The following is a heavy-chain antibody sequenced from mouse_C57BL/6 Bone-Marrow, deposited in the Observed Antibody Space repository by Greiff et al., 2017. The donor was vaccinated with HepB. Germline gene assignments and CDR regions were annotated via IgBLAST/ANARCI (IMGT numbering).Heavy chain of an antibody. CDR1: GYPFTSYD. CDR2: IYPRDGST. Sequence: VQLKESGPELVKPGASVKLSCKASGYPFTSYDINWVKPRPGQGLEGIGWIYPRDGSTKYNEKFKGKANLTVDTSSSTPYMGLHSLTSDDSAVYFCARLGRGFYGSSFDYWGQGTTLTVSS. D-gene: IGHD1-1*01. V-gene: IGHV1-85*01. J-gene: IGHJ2*01. CDR3: ARLGRGFYGSSFDY.